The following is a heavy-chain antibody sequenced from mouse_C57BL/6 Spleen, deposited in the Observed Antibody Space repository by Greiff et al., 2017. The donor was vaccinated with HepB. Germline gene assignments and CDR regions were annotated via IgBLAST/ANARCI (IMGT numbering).Heavy chain of an antibody. CDR1: GFTFSDYG. CDR2: ISSGSSTI. Sequence: EVMLVESGGGLVKPGGSLKLSCAASGFTFSDYGMHWVRQAPEKGLEWVAYISSGSSTIYYADTVKGRFTISIDNDKTTLFLQMTSLRSEDTAMYYCARAYSNFYYAMDYWGQGTSVTVSS. CDR3: ARAYSNFYYAMDY. J-gene: IGHJ4*01. V-gene: IGHV5-17*01. D-gene: IGHD2-5*01.